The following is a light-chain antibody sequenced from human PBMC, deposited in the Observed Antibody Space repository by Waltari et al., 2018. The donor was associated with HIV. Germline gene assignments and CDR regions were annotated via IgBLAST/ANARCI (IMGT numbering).Light chain of an antibody. CDR1: PSLLDGDDGNTY. J-gene: IGKJ5*01. Sequence: IVMTQTPLSLPVTPGEPASISCASRPSLLDGDDGNTYLDWFLQKPGQSPQLLIYSLSYRASGVPDRFSGSGSGTNFTLKISRVEAVDSATYYCMQRIEFPITFGQGTRLEIK. CDR2: SLS. CDR3: MQRIEFPIT. V-gene: IGKV2-40*01.